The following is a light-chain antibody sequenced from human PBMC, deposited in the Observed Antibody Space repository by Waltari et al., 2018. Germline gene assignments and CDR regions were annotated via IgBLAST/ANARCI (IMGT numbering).Light chain of an antibody. V-gene: IGKV4-1*01. Sequence: DIVMTQSPDSLAVYLGERATINCKSRQSVFYSHNSKNYLAWYQQKPGQPPKLLIYGASARESGVPDRFSGSGSGTDFTLTISNLQAADVAVYYCQQYYSTLVTFGGGTKVEIK. J-gene: IGKJ4*01. CDR2: GAS. CDR1: QSVFYSHNSKNY. CDR3: QQYYSTLVT.